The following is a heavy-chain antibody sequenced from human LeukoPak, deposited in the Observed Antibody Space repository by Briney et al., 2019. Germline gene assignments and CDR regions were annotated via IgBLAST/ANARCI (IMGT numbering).Heavy chain of an antibody. CDR1: GGSISSYY. J-gene: IGHJ2*01. Sequence: SETLSLTCTVSGGSISSYYWSWIRQPPGKGLEWIGYIYYSGSTNYNPSLKSRVTISVDTSKNQFSLKLSSVTAADTAVYYCARRREPWSSVRVGRYFDLWGRGTLVTVSS. D-gene: IGHD3-10*02. CDR2: IYYSGST. V-gene: IGHV4-59*08. CDR3: ARRREPWSSVRVGRYFDL.